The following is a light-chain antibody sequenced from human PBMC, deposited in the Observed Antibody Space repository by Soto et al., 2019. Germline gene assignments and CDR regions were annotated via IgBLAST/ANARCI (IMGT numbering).Light chain of an antibody. CDR2: AAS. Sequence: EIVLTQSPGTLSLSPGERATLSCTASQSVSNSYLAWYQQRPSQPPRLLIYAASNRATGIPDRFSGSGSGTDFTLTITRLEPDDFAVYYCEQYGGSPFTFGQGTKLESK. CDR1: QSVSNSY. J-gene: IGKJ2*01. CDR3: EQYGGSPFT. V-gene: IGKV3-20*01.